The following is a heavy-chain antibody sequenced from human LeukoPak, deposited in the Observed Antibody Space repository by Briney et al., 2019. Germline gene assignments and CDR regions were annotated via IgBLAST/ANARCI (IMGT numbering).Heavy chain of an antibody. J-gene: IGHJ4*02. Sequence: GGAPRLSCAAPGFPLSSTPMSWVRQAPGKGLEWVAVTVGGGDGTYYADSVKGRFTISRDNSNNTLYLQMNSLRAEDTAVYYCAKLTTSWGQGTLVTVSS. CDR2: TVGGGDGT. CDR1: GFPLSSTP. D-gene: IGHD4-11*01. V-gene: IGHV3-23*01. CDR3: AKLTTS.